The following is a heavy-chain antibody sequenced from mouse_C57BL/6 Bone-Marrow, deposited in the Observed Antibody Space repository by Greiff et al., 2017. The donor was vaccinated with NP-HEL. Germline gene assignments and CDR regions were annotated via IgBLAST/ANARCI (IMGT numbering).Heavy chain of an antibody. CDR1: GYTFTDYY. J-gene: IGHJ2*01. CDR3: ARFPYYYGSSNYFDY. D-gene: IGHD1-1*01. Sequence: EVQLQQSGPELVKPGASVKISCKASGYTFTDYYMNWVKQSHGKSLEWIGDINPNNGGTSYNQKFKGKATLTVDKSSSTAYMELRSLTSEDSAVYYCARFPYYYGSSNYFDYWGQGTTLTVSS. V-gene: IGHV1-26*01. CDR2: INPNNGGT.